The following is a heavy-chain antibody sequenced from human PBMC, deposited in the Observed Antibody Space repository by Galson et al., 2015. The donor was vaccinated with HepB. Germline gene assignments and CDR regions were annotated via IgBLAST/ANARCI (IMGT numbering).Heavy chain of an antibody. CDR1: GGTFSSYA. Sequence: SVKVSCKASGGTFSSYAISWVRQAPGQGLEWMGGIIPTLGIANYAQKFQGRVTITADKSTSTAYMELSSLRSEDTAVYYCARTVTDSYYYYYYMDVWGKGTTVTVSS. CDR2: IIPTLGIA. D-gene: IGHD4-11*01. J-gene: IGHJ6*03. V-gene: IGHV1-69*10. CDR3: ARTVTDSYYYYYYMDV.